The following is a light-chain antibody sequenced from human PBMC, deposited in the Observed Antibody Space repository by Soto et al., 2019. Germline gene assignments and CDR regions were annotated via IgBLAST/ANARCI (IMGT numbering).Light chain of an antibody. J-gene: IGLJ3*02. V-gene: IGLV7-43*01. CDR2: SIN. CDR3: LLYYGGAQV. Sequence: QAVVTQEPSLTVSPGGTVTLPCGSSTGAVTSGYYPNWFQQKPGQPPRPLIYSINNKHSWTPARFSGSLLEDKAALTLSGVQPEDEADYYCLLYYGGAQVFGGGTKLTVL. CDR1: TGAVTSGYY.